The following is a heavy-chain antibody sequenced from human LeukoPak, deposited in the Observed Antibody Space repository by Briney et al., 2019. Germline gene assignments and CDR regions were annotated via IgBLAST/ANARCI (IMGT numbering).Heavy chain of an antibody. J-gene: IGHJ4*02. D-gene: IGHD2-15*01. CDR1: GFTFSSYS. CDR2: ISSSSYI. V-gene: IGHV3-21*01. Sequence: GGSLRLSCAASGFTFSSYSMNWVRQAPGKGLEWVSSISSSSYIYYADSVKGRFTISRDNAKNSLYLQMNSLRAEDTAVYYCVTLGYCSGGSCSAGYWGQGTLVTVSS. CDR3: VTLGYCSGGSCSAGY.